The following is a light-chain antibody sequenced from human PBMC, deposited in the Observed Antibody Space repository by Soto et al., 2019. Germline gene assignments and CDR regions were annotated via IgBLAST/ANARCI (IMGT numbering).Light chain of an antibody. CDR2: VDGS. V-gene: IGLV3-21*02. J-gene: IGLJ2*01. CDR1: NIGSKS. CDR3: QVWDIDSDHAV. Sequence: SYELTQPPSVTVAPGQTARITCGGTNIGSKSVHWYQQRPGQAPVVVVYVDGSDRPSGIPERFSGSSSGMTATLTIGRVEAGDEADYYCQVWDIDSDHAVFGGGTKLTVL.